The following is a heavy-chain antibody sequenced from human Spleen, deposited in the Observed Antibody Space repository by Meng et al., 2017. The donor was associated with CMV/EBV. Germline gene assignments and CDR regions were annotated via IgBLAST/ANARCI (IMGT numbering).Heavy chain of an antibody. CDR3: AKDRYSSSWYYFDY. J-gene: IGHJ4*02. Sequence: LSLTCAASGFTFDDYAMHWVRQAPGKGLEWVSGISWNSGSIGYADSVKGRFTISRDNAKNSLYLQMNSLRAEDMALYYCAKDRYSSSWYYFDYWGQGTLVTVSS. D-gene: IGHD6-13*01. V-gene: IGHV3-9*03. CDR2: ISWNSGSI. CDR1: GFTFDDYA.